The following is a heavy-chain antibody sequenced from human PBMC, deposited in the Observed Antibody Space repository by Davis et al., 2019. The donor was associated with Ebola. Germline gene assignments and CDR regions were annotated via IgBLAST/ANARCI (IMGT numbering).Heavy chain of an antibody. J-gene: IGHJ4*02. CDR3: ARWEGYYDFWSGHQIGYFDY. Sequence: VSVKVSCKASGYTFTSYGISWVRQAPGQGLEWMGWISAYNGNTNYAQKLQGRVTMTTDTSTSTAYMELRSLRSDDTAVYYCARWEGYYDFWSGHQIGYFDYWGQGTLVTVSS. CDR1: GYTFTSYG. D-gene: IGHD3-3*01. CDR2: ISAYNGNT. V-gene: IGHV1-18*01.